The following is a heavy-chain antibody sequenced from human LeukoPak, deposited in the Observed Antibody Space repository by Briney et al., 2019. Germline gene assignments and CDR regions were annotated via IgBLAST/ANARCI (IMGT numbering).Heavy chain of an antibody. V-gene: IGHV4-59*01. Sequence: SETLSLTCIVSGGSISSYYWSWIRQPPGKGLEWIGYIYYSGSTNYNPSLKSRVTISVDTSKNQFSLKLSSVTAADTAVYYCASGLMMVVAGRGEFHYWGQGTLVTVSS. D-gene: IGHD2-15*01. J-gene: IGHJ4*02. CDR2: IYYSGST. CDR1: GGSISSYY. CDR3: ASGLMMVVAGRGEFHY.